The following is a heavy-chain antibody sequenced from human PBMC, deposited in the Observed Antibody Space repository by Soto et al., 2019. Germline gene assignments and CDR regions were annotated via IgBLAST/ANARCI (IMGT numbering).Heavy chain of an antibody. D-gene: IGHD1-20*01. CDR1: GGSISSYY. CDR3: ARYKSNYYDAMDV. J-gene: IGHJ6*02. V-gene: IGHV4-59*01. CDR2: IYYSGIT. Sequence: QVRLQESDPGLVKPSETLSLTCTVSGGSISSYYWSWIRQPPGKGLEWIVYIYYSGITNYNPALKSRVTISVDTSKNQLSLKLSSVTAADTALYYCARYKSNYYDAMDVWGQGTTVTVSS.